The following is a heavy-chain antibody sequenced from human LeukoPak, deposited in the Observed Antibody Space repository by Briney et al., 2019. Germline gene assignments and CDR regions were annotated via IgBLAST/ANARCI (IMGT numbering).Heavy chain of an antibody. CDR1: GYTFTGYY. CDR3: AREGIDYGGNPVYGF. CDR2: INPNSGGT. Sequence: PAASVKVSCKASGYTFTGYYMHSVRQAPGQGLEWMGWINPNSGGTNYAQNFQGRVTMTRDTSITTAYMELSRLTSDDTAVYYCAREGIDYGGNPVYGFWGQGTLVTVSS. J-gene: IGHJ4*02. D-gene: IGHD4-23*01. V-gene: IGHV1-2*02.